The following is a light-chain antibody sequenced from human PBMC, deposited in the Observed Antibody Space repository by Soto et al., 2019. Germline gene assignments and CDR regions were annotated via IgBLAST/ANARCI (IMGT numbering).Light chain of an antibody. CDR3: QQYDDWLRLT. V-gene: IGKV3-15*01. CDR2: GAS. CDR1: QSVSSD. Sequence: EIVMKQSPATLSVSPGERATLSCGASQSVSSDLAWYQKKPGQAPRLLIYGASTRATGIPARFSGSGSGTEFNLTISSLQSEDFAVYFCQQYDDWLRLTFGGGTKVDIK. J-gene: IGKJ4*01.